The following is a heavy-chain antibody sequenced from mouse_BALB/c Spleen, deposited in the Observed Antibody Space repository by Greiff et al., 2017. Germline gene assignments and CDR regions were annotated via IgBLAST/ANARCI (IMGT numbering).Heavy chain of an antibody. J-gene: IGHJ4*01. CDR1: GYTFTSYW. CDR3: TRGGPYAMDY. D-gene: IGHD3-3*01. Sequence: QVHVKQSGAELVKPGASVKMSCKASGYTFTSYWMHWVKQRPGQGLEWIGVIDPSDSYTSYNQKFKGKATLTVDTSSSTAYMQLSSLTSEDSAVYYCTRGGPYAMDYWGQGTSVTVSS. V-gene: IGHV1S127*01. CDR2: IDPSDSYT.